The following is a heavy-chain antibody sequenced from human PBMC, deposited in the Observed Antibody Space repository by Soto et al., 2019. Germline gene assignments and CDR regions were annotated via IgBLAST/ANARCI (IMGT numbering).Heavy chain of an antibody. D-gene: IGHD2-2*01. CDR2: INSDGSST. Sequence: GGSLRLSCAASGFTFSSYWMHWVRQAPGKGLVWVSRINSDGSSTSYADSVKGRFTISRDNAKNTLYLQMNSLRAEDTAVYYCASSPRGYCSSTSCRELGNYYGMDVWGQGTTVTVSS. CDR1: GFTFSSYW. V-gene: IGHV3-74*01. CDR3: ASSPRGYCSSTSCRELGNYYGMDV. J-gene: IGHJ6*02.